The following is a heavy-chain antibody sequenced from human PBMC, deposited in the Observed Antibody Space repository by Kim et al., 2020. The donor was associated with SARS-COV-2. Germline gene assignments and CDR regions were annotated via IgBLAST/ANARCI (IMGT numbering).Heavy chain of an antibody. V-gene: IGHV3-64*05. J-gene: IGHJ3*01. CDR2: ISSDGGST. CDR3: VTRNYYNSGSYYEGAPF. Sequence: GGSLRPSCSASGFTFSNYAMHWIRQAPGKGLEYVSAISSDGGSTYYADSVKGRFTISRDNSTNMLYVQMSSLRVEDTAIYYCVTRNYYNSGSYYEGAPF. D-gene: IGHD3-10*01. CDR1: GFTFSNYA.